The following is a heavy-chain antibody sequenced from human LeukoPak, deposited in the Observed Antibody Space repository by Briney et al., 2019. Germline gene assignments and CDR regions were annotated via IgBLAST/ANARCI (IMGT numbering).Heavy chain of an antibody. CDR1: GYTFTGYY. Sequence: VASVKVSCKTSGYTFTGYYMHWVRQAPGQGLEWMGWINPTSGGTNYAQKFQGRVTMTRDTSISTAYMELSRLRSDDTAVYYCARVWYYYDSTGILTLYFDYWGQGTLVTVSS. CDR3: ARVWYYYDSTGILTLYFDY. CDR2: INPTSGGT. D-gene: IGHD3-22*01. J-gene: IGHJ4*02. V-gene: IGHV1-2*02.